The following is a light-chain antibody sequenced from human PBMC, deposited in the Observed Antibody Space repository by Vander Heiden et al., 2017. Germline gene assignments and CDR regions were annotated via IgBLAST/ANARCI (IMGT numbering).Light chain of an antibody. V-gene: IGLV3-21*02. CDR1: VTESTS. Sequence: SYVLTQPPSVSVAPGQPASIIRGGRVTESTSVQWCQQRPGQAPLLVVYDDNDRPSGIPERFSGSNSGNTATLIITGVEAGDEGDYFCQVWDGGSDLLVVFGGGTKLTVL. J-gene: IGLJ2*01. CDR3: QVWDGGSDLLVV. CDR2: DDN.